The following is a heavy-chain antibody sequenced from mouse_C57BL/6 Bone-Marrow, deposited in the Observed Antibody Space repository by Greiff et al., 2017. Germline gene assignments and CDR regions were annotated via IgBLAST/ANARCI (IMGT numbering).Heavy chain of an antibody. Sequence: EVKLMESGGGLVKPGGSLKLSCVASGFTFSSYAMSWVRQTPEKRLEWVATISDGGSYTYYPDNVKGRFTISRDNAKNNLYLQMSHLKSEDTAMYYCARDGATGVDYWGQGTTLTVSS. CDR1: GFTFSSYA. CDR2: ISDGGSYT. D-gene: IGHD1-1*01. CDR3: ARDGATGVDY. J-gene: IGHJ2*01. V-gene: IGHV5-4*01.